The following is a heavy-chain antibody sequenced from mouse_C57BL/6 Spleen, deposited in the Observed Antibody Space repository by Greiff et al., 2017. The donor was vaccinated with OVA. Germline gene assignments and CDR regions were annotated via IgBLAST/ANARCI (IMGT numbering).Heavy chain of an antibody. Sequence: VQLQQPGAELVMPGASVKLSCKASGYTFTSYWMHWVKQRPGQGLEWIGEIDPSDSYTNYNQKFKGKSTLTVDKSSSTAYMQLSSLTSEDSAVYYCARRGTAQAPDYWGQGTTLTVSS. CDR3: ARRGTAQAPDY. V-gene: IGHV1-69*01. CDR1: GYTFTSYW. J-gene: IGHJ2*01. CDR2: IDPSDSYT. D-gene: IGHD3-2*02.